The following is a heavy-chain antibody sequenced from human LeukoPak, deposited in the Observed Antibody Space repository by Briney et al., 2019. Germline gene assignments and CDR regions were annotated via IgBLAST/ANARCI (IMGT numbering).Heavy chain of an antibody. J-gene: IGHJ4*02. CDR1: GGSFSGYY. CDR3: ARGLILDY. Sequence: SETLSLTCAVYGGSFSGYYWSWIRQPPGKGLELIGEINHSGSTNYNPSLKSRVTISVDTSKNQFSLKLSSVTAADTAVYYCARGLILDYWGQGTLVTVSS. V-gene: IGHV4-34*01. CDR2: INHSGST.